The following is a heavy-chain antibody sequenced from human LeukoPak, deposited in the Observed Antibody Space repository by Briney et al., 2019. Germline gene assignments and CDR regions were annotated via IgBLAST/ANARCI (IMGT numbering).Heavy chain of an antibody. D-gene: IGHD7-27*01. CDR2: MSPNSGDT. V-gene: IGHV1-8*01. Sequence: ASVKVSCKASGYTFTSYDINWVRQATGQGLEWMGWMSPNSGDTGYAQKFQGRVTMTRDTFINTAYMELSSLRSEDTAVYYCARGPPNWGFDYWGPGTLVTVSS. J-gene: IGHJ4*02. CDR3: ARGPPNWGFDY. CDR1: GYTFTSYD.